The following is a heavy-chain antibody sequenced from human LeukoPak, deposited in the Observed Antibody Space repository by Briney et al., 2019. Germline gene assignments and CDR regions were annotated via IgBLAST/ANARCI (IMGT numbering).Heavy chain of an antibody. V-gene: IGHV6-1*01. CDR3: ARDPLVVGANRIGTFDY. CDR1: GDSVSSNSAA. D-gene: IGHD1-26*01. CDR2: TYYRSKWYN. J-gene: IGHJ4*02. Sequence: SQTLSLTCAISGDSVSSNSAAWNWIRQSPSRGLEWLGRTYYRSKWYNDYAVSVKSRITINPDTSKNQFSLQLNSVTPEDTAVYYCARDPLVVGANRIGTFDYWGQGTLVTVSS.